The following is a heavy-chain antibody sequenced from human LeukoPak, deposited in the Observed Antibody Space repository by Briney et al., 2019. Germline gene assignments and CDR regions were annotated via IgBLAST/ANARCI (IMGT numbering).Heavy chain of an antibody. Sequence: PGGSLRLSCAASGFSVDDYALSWVRQAPGKGLEWVAGINWNGGSTGYADSVKGRFIISRDNDKSSLYMEMNSLRAEDTALYYCARGRLYYYYMDVWGKGTTVTVSS. CDR2: INWNGGST. V-gene: IGHV3-20*04. J-gene: IGHJ6*03. CDR1: GFSVDDYA. CDR3: ARGRLYYYYMDV. D-gene: IGHD6-25*01.